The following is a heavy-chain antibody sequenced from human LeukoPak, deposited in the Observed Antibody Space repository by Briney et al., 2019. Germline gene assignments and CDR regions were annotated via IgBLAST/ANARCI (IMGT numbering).Heavy chain of an antibody. CDR2: ISSSSSTI. CDR1: GFTFSSYS. D-gene: IGHD2-15*01. CDR3: ARDWAAAHYSYYYYMDV. J-gene: IGHJ6*03. V-gene: IGHV3-48*04. Sequence: GGSLRLSCAASGFTFSSYSMNWVRQAPGKGLEWVSYISSSSSTIYYADSVKGRFTISRDNAKNSLYLQMNSLGAEDTAVYYCARDWAAAHYSYYYYMDVWGKGTTVTVSS.